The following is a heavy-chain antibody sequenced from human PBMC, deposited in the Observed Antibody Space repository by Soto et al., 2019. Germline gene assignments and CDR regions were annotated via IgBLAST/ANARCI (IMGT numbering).Heavy chain of an antibody. J-gene: IGHJ4*02. V-gene: IGHV4-4*02. Sequence: PSETLSLTCAVSGGSISSSNWWSWVRQPPGKGLEWIGEIYRSGSTNYNPSLKSRVTISVDKSKNQFSLKLSSVTAADTAVYYCARGRYSGYDLWLDYWGQGTLVTVSS. CDR3: ARGRYSGYDLWLDY. D-gene: IGHD5-12*01. CDR2: IYRSGST. CDR1: GGSISSSNW.